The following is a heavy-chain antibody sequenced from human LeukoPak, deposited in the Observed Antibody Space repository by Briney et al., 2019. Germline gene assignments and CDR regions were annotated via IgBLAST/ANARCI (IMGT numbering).Heavy chain of an antibody. CDR1: GGSITSTTYY. CDR3: ARRAGDWAVNWFDP. J-gene: IGHJ5*02. V-gene: IGHV4-39*02. CDR2: FYYDGRT. Sequence: SETLSLTCTVSGGSITSTTYYWAWFRQPPGMGLEWIGSFYYDGRTFYSPSLTSRITISGDTSKNHFSLTLSSVVASDTAVYYCARRAGDWAVNWFDPWGRGTLVTVSS. D-gene: IGHD2-21*02.